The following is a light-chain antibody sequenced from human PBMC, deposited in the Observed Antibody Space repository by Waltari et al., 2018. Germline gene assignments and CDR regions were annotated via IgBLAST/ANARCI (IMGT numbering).Light chain of an antibody. CDR2: VNSDGSH. CDR3: QTGGHGTWV. CDR1: SGHSSNV. Sequence: QLVLTQSPSASASLGASVKLTCTLSSGHSSNVIAWLQQQPEKGPRFLMKVNSDGSHRKWDEIPDRFAGSSSGAERYLSISSLQSEDEADYFCQTGGHGTWVFGGGTKLTVL. V-gene: IGLV4-69*01. J-gene: IGLJ3*02.